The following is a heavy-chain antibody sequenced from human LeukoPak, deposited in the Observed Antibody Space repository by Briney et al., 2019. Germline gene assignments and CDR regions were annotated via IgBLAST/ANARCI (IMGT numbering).Heavy chain of an antibody. V-gene: IGHV4-39*07. Sequence: PSETLSLTCTVSGGSISSSSYYWGWIRQPPGKGLEWIGSIYYSDVANYNPSLKSRVSISVDTSKNQFSLKLSSVTAADTAVYYCARVAAAAGNIYYYYYYMDVWGKGTTVTVSS. CDR3: ARVAAAAGNIYYYYYYMDV. D-gene: IGHD6-13*01. CDR2: IYYSDVA. CDR1: GGSISSSSYY. J-gene: IGHJ6*03.